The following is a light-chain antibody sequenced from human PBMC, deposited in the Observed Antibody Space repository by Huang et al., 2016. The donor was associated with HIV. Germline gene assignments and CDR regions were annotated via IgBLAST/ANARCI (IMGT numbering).Light chain of an antibody. CDR2: AAS. J-gene: IGKJ2*01. CDR1: QTVDMY. Sequence: DIQMTQSPSSLSASIGDRVTMSCRASQTVDMYLNLYQQTPGRAPKLLIYAASNLQSDVPSRFSGTGSGTNFTLTISSLQPEDFVIYFCQQTYNVPRTFGQGTALEIK. CDR3: QQTYNVPRT. V-gene: IGKV1-39*01.